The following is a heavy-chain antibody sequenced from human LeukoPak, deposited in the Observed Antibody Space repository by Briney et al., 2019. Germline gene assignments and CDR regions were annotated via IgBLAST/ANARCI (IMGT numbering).Heavy chain of an antibody. Sequence: GASLKISCKGSGYSFTSYWIGWVRQMPGKGLEWMGIIYPGDSDTRYSPSFQGQVTISADKSISTAYLQWSSLKASDTAMYYCARSGYYYDSSGSGIDSWGQGTLVTVSS. D-gene: IGHD3-22*01. CDR2: IYPGDSDT. J-gene: IGHJ4*02. CDR1: GYSFTSYW. V-gene: IGHV5-51*01. CDR3: ARSGYYYDSSGSGIDS.